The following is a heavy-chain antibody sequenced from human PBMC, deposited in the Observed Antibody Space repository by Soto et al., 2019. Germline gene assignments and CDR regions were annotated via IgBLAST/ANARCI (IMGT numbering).Heavy chain of an antibody. D-gene: IGHD2-15*01. J-gene: IGHJ5*01. V-gene: IGHV3-21*01. CDR2: ITNRGTHT. CDR3: ARAHEVAWFDS. Sequence: GGSLRLSCAASGFSFSSFTMNWVRQAPGKGLQWVSSITNRGTHTFSADSVKGRFTISRDNDKNSLYLQMNNLRAEDTAIYFCARAHEVAWFDSWGLGTLVTVSS. CDR1: GFSFSSFT.